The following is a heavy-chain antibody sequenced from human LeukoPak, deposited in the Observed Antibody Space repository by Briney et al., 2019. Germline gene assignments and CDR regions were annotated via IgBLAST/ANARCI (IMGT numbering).Heavy chain of an antibody. CDR2: IWYDGSNK. CDR1: GSTFSSYG. Sequence: PGRSLRLSCAESGSTFSSYGMHWVRQAPGKGLEWVAVIWYDGSNKYYADSVKGRFTISRDNSKNTLYLQMNSLRAEDTAVYYCARNYGSGSYYPDYWGQGTLVTVSS. CDR3: ARNYGSGSYYPDY. J-gene: IGHJ4*02. D-gene: IGHD3-10*01. V-gene: IGHV3-33*01.